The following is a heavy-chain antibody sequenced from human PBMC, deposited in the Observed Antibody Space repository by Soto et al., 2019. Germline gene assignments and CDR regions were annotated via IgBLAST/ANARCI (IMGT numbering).Heavy chain of an antibody. D-gene: IGHD6-6*01. CDR1: GFTFSSYA. CDR2: ISGSAITT. J-gene: IGHJ6*02. V-gene: IGHV3-23*01. CDR3: AKVIVARGGMDV. Sequence: EVQLLDSGGGLVQPGGSLRLSCAASGFTFSSYAMSWVRQAPGKGLEWVSAISGSAITTYYADSVKGRFTISRDKSKNTVYLQMNSLRAEDTAIYYCAKVIVARGGMDVWGRGTTVTVSS.